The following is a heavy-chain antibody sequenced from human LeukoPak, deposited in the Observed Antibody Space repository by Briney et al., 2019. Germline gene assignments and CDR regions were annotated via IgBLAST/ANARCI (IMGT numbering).Heavy chain of an antibody. V-gene: IGHV4-39*01. CDR3: ARLKYSYEPANWLDP. CDR2: IYYTGST. D-gene: IGHD1-26*01. J-gene: IGHJ5*02. Sequence: PSETLSLTCTVPGGSISSSDYFWGWIRQPRGKGLEWIGRIYYTGSTYYYPSLKSRVTISVDTSKNHFSLNLSSVTAADTAVYYCARLKYSYEPANWLDPWGQGTLVTVSS. CDR1: GGSISSSDYF.